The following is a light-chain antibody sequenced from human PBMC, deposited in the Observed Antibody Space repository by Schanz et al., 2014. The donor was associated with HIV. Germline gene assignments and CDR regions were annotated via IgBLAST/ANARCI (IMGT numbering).Light chain of an antibody. J-gene: IGLJ3*02. V-gene: IGLV1-47*01. CDR1: SSNIGSNY. CDR2: MDN. Sequence: QSVLTQPPSASGTPGQRVTISCSGSSSNIGSNYVYWYLQVPGTAPKILIYMDNQRPSGVPDRFSGSTSGNTAFLTVSGLQAEDEADYYCLSYTSSNTWVFGGGTKLTVL. CDR3: LSYTSSNTWV.